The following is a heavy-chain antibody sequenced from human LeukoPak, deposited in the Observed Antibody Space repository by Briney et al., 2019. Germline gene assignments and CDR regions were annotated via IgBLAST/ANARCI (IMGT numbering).Heavy chain of an antibody. V-gene: IGHV4-59*11. Sequence: SETLSLTCAVSDDSFSSHYCTRIWQPSRKGVGWIGYISYIGSTNYIPSLQSRVTISIDTSRNQFSLRLSSVTAADTAVYYCARDLVTVTKGFDIWGQGTMVSVSS. CDR3: ARDLVTVTKGFDI. CDR2: ISYIGST. J-gene: IGHJ3*02. CDR1: DDSFSSHY. D-gene: IGHD4-17*01.